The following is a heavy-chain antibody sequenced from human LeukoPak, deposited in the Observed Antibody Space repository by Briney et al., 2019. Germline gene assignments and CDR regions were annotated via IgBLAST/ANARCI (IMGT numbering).Heavy chain of an antibody. CDR3: AGPQKFFIY. D-gene: IGHD3-3*01. V-gene: IGHV3-30-3*01. CDR2: ISHDGSNK. J-gene: IGHJ4*02. CDR1: GFTISTYS. Sequence: GGSLRLSCAASGFTISTYSMHWVGQAPGKGLEWVAIISHDGSNKYYADSVKGRFTISRDNSKNTLFLQMDSLRAEDTAVYYCAGPQKFFIYWGQGTLVTVS.